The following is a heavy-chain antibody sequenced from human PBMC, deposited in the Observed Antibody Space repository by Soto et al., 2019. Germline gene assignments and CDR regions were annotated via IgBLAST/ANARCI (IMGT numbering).Heavy chain of an antibody. J-gene: IGHJ4*02. CDR2: ISAYNGNT. V-gene: IGHV1-18*01. CDR1: GYTFTSYG. D-gene: IGHD3-16*02. Sequence: ASVKVSCKSSGYTFTSYGISCVRQAPGQGLEWMGWISAYNGNTNYAQKLQGRVTMTTDTSTSTAYMELRSLRSDDTAVYYCAWGSYRDNFDYWGQGTLVTVSS. CDR3: AWGSYRDNFDY.